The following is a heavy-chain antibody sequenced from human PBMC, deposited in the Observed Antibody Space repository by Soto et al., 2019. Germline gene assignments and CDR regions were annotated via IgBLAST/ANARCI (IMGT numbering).Heavy chain of an antibody. CDR3: ARLRRDGYNYDY. J-gene: IGHJ4*02. CDR1: GGSISSSSYY. D-gene: IGHD5-12*01. CDR2: IYYSGST. Sequence: QLQLQESGPGLVKPSETLSLTCTVSGGSISSSSYYWGWIRQPPGKGLEWIGSIYYSGSTYYNPSLKSRVTISVATSKNQFSLRLSSVTAADTAVYYCARLRRDGYNYDYWGQGTLVTVSS. V-gene: IGHV4-39*01.